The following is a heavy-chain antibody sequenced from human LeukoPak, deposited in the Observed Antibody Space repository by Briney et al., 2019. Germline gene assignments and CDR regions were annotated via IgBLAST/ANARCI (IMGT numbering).Heavy chain of an antibody. D-gene: IGHD3-22*01. J-gene: IGHJ5*02. V-gene: IGHV3-23*01. Sequence: GGSLRLSSAASGFTFSTYAMTWVRQAPGKGLEWVSSISGSGATTYYADSVKARFTISRDNSKSTLFLQMNSLRADDMAVYHCVKDREIYYDPGGYYCIWLDPWGLGTLVTVSS. CDR1: GFTFSTYA. CDR2: ISGSGATT. CDR3: VKDREIYYDPGGYYCIWLDP.